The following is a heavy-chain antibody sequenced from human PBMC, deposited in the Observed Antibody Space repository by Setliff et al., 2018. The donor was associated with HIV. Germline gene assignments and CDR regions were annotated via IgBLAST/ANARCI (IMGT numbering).Heavy chain of an antibody. CDR3: ARDRSKYGTGSSAYNWFDP. D-gene: IGHD3-16*01. CDR1: TDSISNFH. CDR2: IFGSGTT. Sequence: PSETLSLTCSVSTDSISNFHWSWMRQPAGKGLEWIGRIFGSGTTHYNPSLKSRVTMSIDTSKNQFSLKLNSVTAADTAVYFCARDRSKYGTGSSAYNWFDPWGLGTPVTVSS. V-gene: IGHV4-4*07. J-gene: IGHJ5*02.